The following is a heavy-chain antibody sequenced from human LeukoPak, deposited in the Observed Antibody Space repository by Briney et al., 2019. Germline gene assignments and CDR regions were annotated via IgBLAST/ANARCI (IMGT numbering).Heavy chain of an antibody. CDR1: GGSFSGYY. D-gene: IGHD3-10*01. V-gene: IGHV4-34*01. CDR2: INHSGST. J-gene: IGHJ6*03. CDR3: ARPPKLWFGDYYMDV. Sequence: SETLSLTCAVYGGSFSGYYWSWIRQRPGKGLEWIGEINHSGSTNYNPSLKSRVTISVDTSKNQFSLKLSSVTAADTAVYYCARPPKLWFGDYYMDVWGKGTTVTISS.